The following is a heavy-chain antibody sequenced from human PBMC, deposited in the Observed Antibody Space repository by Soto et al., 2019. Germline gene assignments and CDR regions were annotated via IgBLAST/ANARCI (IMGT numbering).Heavy chain of an antibody. CDR3: ARSQGSSTSLEIYYYYYYGMDV. D-gene: IGHD2-2*01. CDR1: GGTFSIYA. CDR2: IIPISGTA. V-gene: IGHV1-69*01. J-gene: IGHJ6*02. Sequence: QVPLVQSGAEVKKPGSSVKVSCKASGGTFSIYAISWVRQAPGQGLEWMGGIIPISGTANYAQKFQGRVTITADESTSTAYMELSSLRSEDTAVYYCARSQGSSTSLEIYYYYYYGMDVWGQGTTVTVSS.